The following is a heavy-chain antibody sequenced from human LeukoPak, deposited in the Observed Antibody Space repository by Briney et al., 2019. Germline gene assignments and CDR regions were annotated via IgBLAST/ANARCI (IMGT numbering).Heavy chain of an antibody. CDR2: ISYDGSNK. CDR3: AKDRRRTTARALDY. Sequence: PGRSLRLSCAASGFTFSSYGMHWVRQAPGKGLEWVAVISYDGSNKYYADSVKGRFTISRDNSKNTLYLQMNSLRAEDTAVYYCAKDRRRTTARALDYWGQGTLVTVSS. J-gene: IGHJ4*02. V-gene: IGHV3-30*18. D-gene: IGHD1-7*01. CDR1: GFTFSSYG.